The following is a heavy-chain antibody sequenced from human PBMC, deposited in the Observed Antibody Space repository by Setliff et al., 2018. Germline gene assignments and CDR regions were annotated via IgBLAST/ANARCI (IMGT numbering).Heavy chain of an antibody. CDR3: ASHVVMEPATPDV. CDR1: GDSFSDYY. J-gene: IGHJ6*02. CDR2: INHRGST. D-gene: IGHD2-21*01. Sequence: SETLSLTCAVYGDSFSDYYWSWIRQPPGKGLEWIEEINHRGSTNYNPSLRSRVTISVDTSKNQFSLILRSVTAADTAVYYCASHVVMEPATPDVWGQGTTVTVSS. V-gene: IGHV4-34*01.